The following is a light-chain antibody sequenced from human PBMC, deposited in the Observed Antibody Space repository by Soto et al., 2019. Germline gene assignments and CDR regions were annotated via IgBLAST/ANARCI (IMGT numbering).Light chain of an antibody. CDR3: NSYTSSTTLDV. CDR2: EVS. CDR1: SSDVGGSDY. Sequence: QSALTQPASVSGSPGQSITISCTGASSDVGGSDYVSWYQHHPGKAPKLLIYEVSHRPSGVSNRFSGSKSGNTASLTISGLQAEDEADYYCNSYTSSTTLDVFGTGTKVTV. J-gene: IGLJ1*01. V-gene: IGLV2-14*01.